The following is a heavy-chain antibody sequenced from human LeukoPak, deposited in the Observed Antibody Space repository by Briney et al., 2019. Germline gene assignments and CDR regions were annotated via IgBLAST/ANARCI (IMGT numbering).Heavy chain of an antibody. CDR1: GFTFSSYA. CDR3: ARDSAPGQRYYYGMDV. J-gene: IGHJ6*02. V-gene: IGHV3-30-3*01. Sequence: AGGSLRLSCAASGFTFSSYAMHWVRQAPGKGLEWVAVISYDGSNKYYADSVKGRFTISRDNSKNTLYLQMNSLGAEDTAVYYCARDSAPGQRYYYGMDVWGQGTTVTVSS. CDR2: ISYDGSNK.